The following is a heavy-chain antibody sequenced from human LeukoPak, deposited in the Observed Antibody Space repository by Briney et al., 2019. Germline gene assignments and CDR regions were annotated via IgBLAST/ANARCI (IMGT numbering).Heavy chain of an antibody. CDR1: GFTFSSYS. J-gene: IGHJ4*02. Sequence: GGSLRLSCAASGFTFSSYSMNWVRQAPGKGLEWVSYISSSSSTIYYADSVKGRFTISRDNAKNSLYLQMNSLRDEDTAVYYCARDFGEYGCSYGYSSYWGQGTLVTVSS. D-gene: IGHD5-18*01. CDR2: ISSSSSTI. CDR3: ARDFGEYGCSYGYSSY. V-gene: IGHV3-48*02.